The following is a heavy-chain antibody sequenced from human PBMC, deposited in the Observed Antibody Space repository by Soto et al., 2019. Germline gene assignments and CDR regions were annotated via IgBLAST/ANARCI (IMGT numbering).Heavy chain of an antibody. V-gene: IGHV3-72*01. J-gene: IGHJ4*02. CDR3: VRLDRSYYPDY. CDR2: AGNKAHSFTT. CDR1: GFTFSDHY. Sequence: EVQLVESGGGLVQPGGSLRLSCAASGFTFSDHYMDWVRQAPGKGLEWVGRAGNKAHSFTTEYAASVKGRFTISRDDSKNSLYLQMNSLKTEDTAVYYCVRLDRSYYPDYWGQGTLVTVSS. D-gene: IGHD1-26*01.